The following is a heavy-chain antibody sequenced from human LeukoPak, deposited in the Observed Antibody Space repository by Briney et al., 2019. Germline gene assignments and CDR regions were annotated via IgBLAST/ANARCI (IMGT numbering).Heavy chain of an antibody. J-gene: IGHJ4*02. CDR2: INPSGGST. CDR3: ARGAAKIGSPGYSSGWYYIYFDY. V-gene: IGHV1-46*01. Sequence: ASVKVSCKASGYTFTGYYMHWVRQAPGQGLEWMGIINPSGGSTSYAQKFQGRVTTTRDMSTSTVYMELSSLRSEDTAVYYCARGAAKIGSPGYSSGWYYIYFDYWGQGTLVTVSS. D-gene: IGHD6-19*01. CDR1: GYTFTGYY.